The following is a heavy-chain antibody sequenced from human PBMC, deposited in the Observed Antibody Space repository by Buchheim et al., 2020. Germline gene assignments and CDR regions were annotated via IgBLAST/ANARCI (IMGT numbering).Heavy chain of an antibody. CDR2: ISYDGSNK. V-gene: IGHV3-30*04. CDR3: ARDLRIAARPRKGEIYYYYYYGMDV. Sequence: QVQLVESGGGVVQPGRSLRLSCVASGFTFSSYAMHWVRQAPGKGLEWVAVISYDGSNKYYADSVKGRFTISRDNSKNTLYLQMNSLRAEDTAVYYCARDLRIAARPRKGEIYYYYYYGMDVWGQGTT. D-gene: IGHD6-6*01. CDR1: GFTFSSYA. J-gene: IGHJ6*02.